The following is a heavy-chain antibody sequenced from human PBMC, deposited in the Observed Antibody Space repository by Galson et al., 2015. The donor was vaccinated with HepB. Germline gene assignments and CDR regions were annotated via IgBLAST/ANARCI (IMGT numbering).Heavy chain of an antibody. CDR3: ARETYGGFRRPLDY. V-gene: IGHV3-30-3*01. J-gene: IGHJ4*02. CDR1: GFAFSSHT. CDR2: ILRDGSNK. Sequence: SLRLSCAASGFAFSSHTVHWVRQAPGKGLEWVAFILRDGSNKDYADSVKGRFTISRDNSQNTLYLQINNLRPEDTSVYYCARETYGGFRRPLDYWGQGSLVTVSS. D-gene: IGHD5-12*01.